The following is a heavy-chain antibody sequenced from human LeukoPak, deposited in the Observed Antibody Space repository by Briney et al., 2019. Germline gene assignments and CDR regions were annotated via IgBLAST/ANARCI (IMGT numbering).Heavy chain of an antibody. Sequence: GGSLRLSCAASGFTFSSYAMSWVRQAPGKGLEWVSAISGSGGSTYYADSVKGRFTISRDSSKNTLYLQMNSLRAEDTAVYYCAKVPGIAVAGNYWGQGTLVTVSS. J-gene: IGHJ4*02. D-gene: IGHD6-19*01. V-gene: IGHV3-23*01. CDR3: AKVPGIAVAGNY. CDR1: GFTFSSYA. CDR2: ISGSGGST.